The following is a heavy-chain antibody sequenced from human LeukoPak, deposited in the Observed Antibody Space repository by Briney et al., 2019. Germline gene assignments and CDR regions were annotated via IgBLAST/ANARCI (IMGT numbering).Heavy chain of an antibody. CDR1: GGSISSYY. J-gene: IGHJ4*02. CDR2: IYYSGST. D-gene: IGHD6-19*01. Sequence: PSETLSLTCTVSGGSISSYYWSWIRQPPGKGLEWIGYIYYSGSTNYNPSPKSRVTISVDTSKNQFSLKLSSVTAADTAVYYCARRSSGWYYFDYWGQGTLVTVSS. CDR3: ARRSSGWYYFDY. V-gene: IGHV4-59*01.